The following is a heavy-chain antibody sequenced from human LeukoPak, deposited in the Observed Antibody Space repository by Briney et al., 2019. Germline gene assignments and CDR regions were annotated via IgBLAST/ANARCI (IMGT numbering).Heavy chain of an antibody. CDR2: IYVDGST. CDR3: ARDLATRQRTGLYDS. J-gene: IGHJ4*02. CDR1: GISVSSNY. V-gene: IGHV3-66*01. D-gene: IGHD3-16*02. Sequence: GGSLRLSCAASGISVSSNYMSWVRQAPGKGLQWVSVIYVDGSTYYADSVKGRITISRDNSRNKLYLQMNSLRAEDTAVYYCARDLATRQRTGLYDSWGQGALVTVSS.